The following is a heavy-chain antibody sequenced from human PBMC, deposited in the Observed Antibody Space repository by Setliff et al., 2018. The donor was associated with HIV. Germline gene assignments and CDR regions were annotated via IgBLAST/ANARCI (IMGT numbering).Heavy chain of an antibody. CDR1: GGSISSSNW. D-gene: IGHD6-6*01. J-gene: IGHJ4*02. CDR2: IYHSGST. V-gene: IGHV4-4*02. Sequence: SETLSLTCAVSGGSISSSNWWGWVRQPPGKGLEWIGEIYHSGSTNYNPSLKSRVTISVDKSKNQFSLKLSSVTAADTAVYYCARAHGSSSYSLGLNYWGQGTLVTVSS. CDR3: ARAHGSSSYSLGLNY.